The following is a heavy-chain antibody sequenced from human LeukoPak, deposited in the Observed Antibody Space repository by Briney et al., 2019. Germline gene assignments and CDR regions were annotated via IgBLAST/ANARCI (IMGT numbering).Heavy chain of an antibody. V-gene: IGHV1-2*02. CDR3: VRGGYNYGVDY. Sequence: ASVKVSCKASGYTFNGNYMHWVRQAPGQGLEWMGWINPKSGGINYAQGFQGRVTMTRDTSISSAYMELSRLRSDDAAVYYCVRGGYNYGVDYWGQGTLVTVSS. J-gene: IGHJ4*02. CDR2: INPKSGGI. D-gene: IGHD5-18*01. CDR1: GYTFNGNY.